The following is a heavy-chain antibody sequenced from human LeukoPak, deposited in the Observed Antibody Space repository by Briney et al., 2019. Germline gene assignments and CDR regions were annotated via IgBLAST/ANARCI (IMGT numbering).Heavy chain of an antibody. CDR1: GGSFSGYY. Sequence: SETLSLTCAVYGGSFSGYYWSWIRQPPGKGLEWIGEINHSGSTNYNPSLKSRVTISVDTSKNQFSLKLSSVTAADTAVYYCARHYYDSSGYRDAFDIWGQGTMVTVSS. CDR2: INHSGST. CDR3: ARHYYDSSGYRDAFDI. J-gene: IGHJ3*02. V-gene: IGHV4-34*01. D-gene: IGHD3-22*01.